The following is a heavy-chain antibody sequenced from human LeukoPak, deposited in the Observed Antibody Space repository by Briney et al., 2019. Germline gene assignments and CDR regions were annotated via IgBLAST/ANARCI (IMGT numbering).Heavy chain of an antibody. D-gene: IGHD6-19*01. CDR1: GFTFDDYA. CDR2: ISWNSGSI. V-gene: IGHV3-9*01. Sequence: PGRSLRLSCATSGFTFDDYAMHWVRHAPGKGLEWVSGISWNSGSIGYADSVKGRFTISRDNAKNSLYLQMNSLRAEDTALYYCAKDIGKAVAGTFDPWGQGTLVTVSS. CDR3: AKDIGKAVAGTFDP. J-gene: IGHJ5*02.